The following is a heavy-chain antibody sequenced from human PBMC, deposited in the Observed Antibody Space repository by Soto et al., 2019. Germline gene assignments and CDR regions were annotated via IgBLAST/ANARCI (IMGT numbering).Heavy chain of an antibody. J-gene: IGHJ6*02. CDR2: IIPIFGTA. CDR1: GGTFSSYA. V-gene: IGHV1-69*06. Sequence: ASVKVPCKASGGTFSSYAISWVRQAPGQGLEWMGGIIPIFGTANYAQKFQGRVTITADKSTSTAYMELSSLRSEDTAVYYCAKYCSSTSCYTYYGMDVWGQGTTVTVSS. D-gene: IGHD2-2*02. CDR3: AKYCSSTSCYTYYGMDV.